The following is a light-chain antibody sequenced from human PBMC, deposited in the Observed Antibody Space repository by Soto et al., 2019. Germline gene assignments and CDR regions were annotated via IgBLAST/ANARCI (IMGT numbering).Light chain of an antibody. CDR1: QGISNY. J-gene: IGKJ3*01. Sequence: DIQLTQSPSFLSASVGDRVTITCRASQGISNYLAWYQQKPGRAPKLLIYAASTLQTGVPSRFSGRGSAAEFTLTISSLQPEDFATYYWQQLNRYPFTFGPGTKVDIK. CDR2: AAS. CDR3: QQLNRYPFT. V-gene: IGKV1-9*01.